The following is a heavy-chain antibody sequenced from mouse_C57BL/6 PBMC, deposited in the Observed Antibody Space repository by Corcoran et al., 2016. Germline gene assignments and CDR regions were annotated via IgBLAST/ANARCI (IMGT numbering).Heavy chain of an antibody. CDR2: IAPETGGT. J-gene: IGHJ4*01. Sequence: QVQLQQSGAELVRPGASVTLSCKASGYTFTDYEMHWVKQTPVHGLEWIGAIAPETGGTAYNQKFTGKAILTADKSSSTAYMELRSLTSEDSAVYYGTSLAHYAMDYWGQGTSVTVS. CDR3: TSLAHYAMDY. V-gene: IGHV1-15*01. CDR1: GYTFTDYE.